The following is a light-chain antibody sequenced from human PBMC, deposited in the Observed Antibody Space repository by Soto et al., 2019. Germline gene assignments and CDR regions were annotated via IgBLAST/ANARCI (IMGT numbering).Light chain of an antibody. CDR3: QQSYSTPT. J-gene: IGKJ5*01. CDR2: AAS. V-gene: IGKV1-39*01. CDR1: QSISSY. Sequence: DFQMTQSPSTLSASVGDRVTITCRASQSISSYLNWYQQKPGKAPKLLIYAASSLQSGVPSRFSGSGSGTDFTLTISRLQPEDFATYYCQQSYSTPTFGQGTRLEIK.